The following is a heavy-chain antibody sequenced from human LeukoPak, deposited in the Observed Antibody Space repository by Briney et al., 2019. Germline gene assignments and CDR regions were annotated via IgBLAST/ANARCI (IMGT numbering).Heavy chain of an antibody. V-gene: IGHV2-5*02. J-gene: IGHJ6*03. CDR1: GFSLTTSGVG. CDR3: AHIPNYYSNYYMDV. Sequence: SGPTLVNPTQTLTLTCTFSGFSLTTSGVGVGWVRQSPGEGLECLALIYWDDDRRYSPSLKSRLTITKDTSKNQVVLTMSNMDPVDTGTYYCAHIPNYYSNYYMDVWGKGTTVTVSS. CDR2: IYWDDDR.